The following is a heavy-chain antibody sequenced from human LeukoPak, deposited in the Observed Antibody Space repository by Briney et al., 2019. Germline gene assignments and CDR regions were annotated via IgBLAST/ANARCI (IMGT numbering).Heavy chain of an antibody. D-gene: IGHD1-1*01. CDR2: IYHSGSP. V-gene: IGHV4-4*02. J-gene: IGHJ4*02. CDR3: ARVNINNWHSCDY. CDR1: GGSVSSNNW. Sequence: SETLSLTCTVSGGSVSSNNWWGWVRQPPGKGLEWIGEIYHSGSPNYNPSLKSRVTISVDKSRNHFSLNLSSVTAADTAVYYCARVNINNWHSCDYWGQGTLVTVSS.